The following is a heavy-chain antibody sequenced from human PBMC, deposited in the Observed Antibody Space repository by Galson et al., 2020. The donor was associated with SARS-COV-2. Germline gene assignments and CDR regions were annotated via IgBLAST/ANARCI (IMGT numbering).Heavy chain of an antibody. CDR2: IRGSGGST. J-gene: IGHJ3*02. V-gene: IGHV3-23*01. Sequence: GESLKISCVASGFTFSSYAMSWVRQAPGKGLEWVSAIRGSGGSTYYADSVKGRFTIYRDNSRNTLYLQMNSLRAEDTAIYYCVKESKNREADAFDIWGQGTVVTVSS. CDR1: GFTFSSYA. CDR3: VKESKNREADAFDI. D-gene: IGHD1-26*01.